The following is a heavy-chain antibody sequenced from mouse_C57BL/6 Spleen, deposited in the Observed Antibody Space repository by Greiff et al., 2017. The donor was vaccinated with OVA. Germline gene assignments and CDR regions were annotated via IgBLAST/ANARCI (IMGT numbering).Heavy chain of an antibody. Sequence: EVQLQQSGAELVKPGASVKLSCTASGYNIKDYYMHWVKQRPEQGLEWIGRIYPGDGETKYDGKFKGKATITADTSSNTAYLQLSSLTSEDTAVYYCARWITTYAIDYWGPCTSVTVSS. CDR1: GYNIKDYY. J-gene: IGHJ4*01. V-gene: IGHV14-2*01. CDR3: ARWITTYAIDY. CDR2: IYPGDGET. D-gene: IGHD2-4*01.